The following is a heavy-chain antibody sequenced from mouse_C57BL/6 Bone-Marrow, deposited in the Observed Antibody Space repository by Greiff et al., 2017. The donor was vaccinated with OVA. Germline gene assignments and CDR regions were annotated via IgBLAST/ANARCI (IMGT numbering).Heavy chain of an antibody. CDR3: ANTPSPYYAMDY. V-gene: IGHV1-55*01. CDR1: GYTFTSYW. CDR2: IYPGSGST. J-gene: IGHJ4*01. Sequence: QVQLQQPGAELVKPGASVKMSCKASGYTFTSYWITWVKQRPGQGLEWIGDIYPGSGSTNYNEKFKSKATLTVDTSSSTAYMQLSSLTSDDSAVYYCANTPSPYYAMDYWGQGTSVTVSS.